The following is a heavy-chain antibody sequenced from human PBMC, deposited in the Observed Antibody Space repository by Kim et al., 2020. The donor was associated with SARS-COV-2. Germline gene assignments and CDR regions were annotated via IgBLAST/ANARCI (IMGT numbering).Heavy chain of an antibody. J-gene: IGHJ4*02. CDR3: AKSLGLDSSGWYLGYFDY. Sequence: GGSLRLSCAASGFTFDDYAMHWVRQAPGKGLEWVSGISWNSGSIGYADSVKGRFTISRDNAKNSLYLQMNSLRAEDTALYYCAKSLGLDSSGWYLGYFDYWGQGTLVTVSS. V-gene: IGHV3-9*01. CDR1: GFTFDDYA. CDR2: ISWNSGSI. D-gene: IGHD6-19*01.